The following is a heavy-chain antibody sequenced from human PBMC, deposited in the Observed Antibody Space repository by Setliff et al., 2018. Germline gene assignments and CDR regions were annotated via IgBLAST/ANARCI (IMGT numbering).Heavy chain of an antibody. J-gene: IGHJ4*02. Sequence: SETLSLTCTVSGGSINSGSCFWGWIRQPPGKGLEWIGRIHYTGNTYYNASLKSRVTISVDTAQNQFSLSLSSVTAADTAVYYCARTGTYRYFDYWGQGTLVTVSS. CDR3: ARTGTYRYFDY. V-gene: IGHV4-39*01. CDR1: GGSINSGSCF. D-gene: IGHD1-1*01. CDR2: IHYTGNT.